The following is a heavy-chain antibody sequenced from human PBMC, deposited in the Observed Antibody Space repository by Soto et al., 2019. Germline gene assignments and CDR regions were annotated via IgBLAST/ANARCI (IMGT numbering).Heavy chain of an antibody. Sequence: QVQLVQSGAEVKKPGSSVKVSCKASGGTFSSYAISWVRQAPGQGLEWMGGIIPIFGTANYAQTFQCRVTITADESTSTAYMELSSLRSEDTAVYYCARRRVAAAGSTTNYFDYWGQGTLVTVSS. J-gene: IGHJ4*02. D-gene: IGHD6-13*01. CDR1: GGTFSSYA. CDR3: ARRRVAAAGSTTNYFDY. V-gene: IGHV1-69*01. CDR2: IIPIFGTA.